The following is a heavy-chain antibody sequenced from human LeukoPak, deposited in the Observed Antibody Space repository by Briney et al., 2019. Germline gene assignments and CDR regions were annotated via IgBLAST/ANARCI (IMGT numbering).Heavy chain of an antibody. V-gene: IGHV3-23*01. D-gene: IGHD2-15*01. CDR3: AKDRIVVVVAATPATYFDY. Sequence: PGGSLRLSCAASGFTFSSYAMSWVRQAPGKGLEWVSAISGSGGSTYYADSVKGRFTISRDNSKNTLYLQMNSLRAEDTAVYYCAKDRIVVVVAATPATYFDYWGQGTLVTVSS. CDR2: ISGSGGST. J-gene: IGHJ4*02. CDR1: GFTFSSYA.